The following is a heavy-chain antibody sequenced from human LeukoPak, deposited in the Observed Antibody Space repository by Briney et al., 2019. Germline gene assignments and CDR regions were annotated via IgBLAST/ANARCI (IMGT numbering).Heavy chain of an antibody. D-gene: IGHD4-17*01. Sequence: SETLSLTCAVYGGSFSGYYWSWIRQPPGKGLEWIGEINHSGSTNYNPSRKSRVTISVDTSKNQFSLKLNSVTAADTAVYYCARAPDYGDYGDWGQGTLVTVSS. CDR1: GGSFSGYY. CDR3: ARAPDYGDYGD. V-gene: IGHV4-34*01. CDR2: INHSGST. J-gene: IGHJ4*02.